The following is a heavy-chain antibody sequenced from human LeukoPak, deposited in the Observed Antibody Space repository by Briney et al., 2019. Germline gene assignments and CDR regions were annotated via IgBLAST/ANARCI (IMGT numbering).Heavy chain of an antibody. V-gene: IGHV4-30-2*01. CDR3: ARARRDPTRGYSYGPVPL. Sequence: SQTLSLTCTVSGGSISSGGYYWSWIRQPPGKGLEWIGYIYHSGSTYYNPSLKSRVTISVDRSKNQFSLKLSSVTAADTAVYYCARARRDPTRGYSYGPVPLWGQGTLVTVSS. D-gene: IGHD5-18*01. CDR2: IYHSGST. J-gene: IGHJ4*02. CDR1: GGSISSGGYY.